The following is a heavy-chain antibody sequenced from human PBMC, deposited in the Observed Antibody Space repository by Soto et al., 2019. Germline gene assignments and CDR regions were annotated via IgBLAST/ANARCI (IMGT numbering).Heavy chain of an antibody. V-gene: IGHV3-30*18. Sequence: QVQLVESGGGVVQPGRSLRLSCAASGFTFDNYGMHWVRQAPGKGLEWVAVISSDGNNKYYADSVKGRFTISRDNFKNTLYLQMSSLRAEDAAVYYCAKDLLHKTVTTCGSWGQGTLVTVSS. CDR1: GFTFDNYG. CDR2: ISSDGNNK. D-gene: IGHD4-17*01. CDR3: AKDLLHKTVTTCGS. J-gene: IGHJ5*02.